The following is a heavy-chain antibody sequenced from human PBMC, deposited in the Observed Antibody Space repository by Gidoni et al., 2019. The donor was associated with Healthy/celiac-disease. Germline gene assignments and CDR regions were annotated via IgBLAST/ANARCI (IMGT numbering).Heavy chain of an antibody. CDR1: GYTFPCYY. CDR3: ARDPYSYGLLTGENWFDP. J-gene: IGHJ5*02. CDR2: INPSGGST. V-gene: IGHV1-46*01. D-gene: IGHD5-18*01. Sequence: QVQLVQSGAEVKKPGASVKVSCKASGYTFPCYYLHWVRQAPGQGLEWMGIINPSGGSTSYAQKFQGRVTMTRDTSTSTVYMELSSLRSEDTAVYYCARDPYSYGLLTGENWFDPWGQGTLVTVSS.